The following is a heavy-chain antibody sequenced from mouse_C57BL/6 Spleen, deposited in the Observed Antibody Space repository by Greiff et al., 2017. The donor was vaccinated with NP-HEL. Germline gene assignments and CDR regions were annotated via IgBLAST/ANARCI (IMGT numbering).Heavy chain of an antibody. J-gene: IGHJ3*01. V-gene: IGHV6-3*01. CDR2: IRLKSDNYAT. Sequence: EVMLVESGGGLVQPGGSMKLSCVASGFTFSNYWMNWVRQSPEKGLEWVAQIRLKSDNYATHYAESVQGRFTISRDDSKSSFYLQMNNLSAEDTGIYYCPATPCFAYWGQGTLVTVSA. CDR1: GFTFSNYW. CDR3: PATPCFAY.